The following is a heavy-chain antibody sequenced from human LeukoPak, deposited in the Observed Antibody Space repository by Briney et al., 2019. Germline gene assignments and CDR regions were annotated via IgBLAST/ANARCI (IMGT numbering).Heavy chain of an antibody. D-gene: IGHD3-16*02. V-gene: IGHV3-49*04. CDR2: IRSRTYGGTT. CDR1: GFTFGDYA. J-gene: IGHJ4*02. Sequence: PVGSLRLSCKPSGFTFGDYAMSGVRLAPGKGLEWIGFIRSRTYGGTTEYAASVKGRFTISRDDSKSIAYLQMNSLKTEDTAVYYCTRAARRDYVWGSFRPPFDYWGQGTLVTVSS. CDR3: TRAARRDYVWGSFRPPFDY.